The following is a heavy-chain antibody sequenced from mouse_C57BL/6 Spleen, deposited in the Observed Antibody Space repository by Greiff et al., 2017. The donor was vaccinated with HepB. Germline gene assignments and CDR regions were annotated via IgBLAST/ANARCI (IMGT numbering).Heavy chain of an antibody. Sequence: VQLQQSGAELVRPGTSVKVSCKASGYAFTNYLIEWVKQRPGQGLEWIGVINPGSGGTNYNEKFKGKATLTADKSSSTAYRQLSSLTSEDSAVYFCARSSRTLVATDYAMDYWGQGTSVTVSS. V-gene: IGHV1-54*01. CDR1: GYAFTNYL. J-gene: IGHJ4*01. D-gene: IGHD1-1*01. CDR2: INPGSGGT. CDR3: ARSSRTLVATDYAMDY.